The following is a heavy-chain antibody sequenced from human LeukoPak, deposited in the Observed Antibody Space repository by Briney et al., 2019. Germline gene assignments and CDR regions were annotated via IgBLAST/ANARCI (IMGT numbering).Heavy chain of an antibody. V-gene: IGHV3-53*01. D-gene: IGHD4-17*01. CDR2: IYSGGST. Sequence: PGGSLRLSCAASGFTVSSNYMSWVRQAPGKGLEWVSVIYSGGSTYYADSAKGRFTISRDNSKNTLYLQMNSLRAEDTAVYYCAREFPDDYGDYRNNWFDPWGQGTLVTVSS. CDR1: GFTVSSNY. J-gene: IGHJ5*02. CDR3: AREFPDDYGDYRNNWFDP.